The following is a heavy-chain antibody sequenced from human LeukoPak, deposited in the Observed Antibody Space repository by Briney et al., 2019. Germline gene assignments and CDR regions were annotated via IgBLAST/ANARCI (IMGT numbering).Heavy chain of an antibody. CDR2: IISIFGTA. D-gene: IGHD6-6*01. CDR3: GRTGSSSYYYYYGMDV. CDR1: GGTFSSYA. Sequence: SVKVSCKASGGTFSSYAISWVRQAPGQGLEWMGGIISIFGTANYAQKFQGRVTITADESTSTAYMELSSLRSEDTAVYYCGRTGSSSYYYYYGMDVWGQGTTVTVSS. J-gene: IGHJ6*02. V-gene: IGHV1-69*13.